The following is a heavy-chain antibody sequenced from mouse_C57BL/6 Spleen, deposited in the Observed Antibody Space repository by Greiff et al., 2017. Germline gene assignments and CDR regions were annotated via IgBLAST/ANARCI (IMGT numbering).Heavy chain of an antibody. V-gene: IGHV5-4*01. Sequence: EVKLVESGGGLVKPGGSLKLSCAASGFTFSSYAMSWVRQTPEKRLEWVATISDGGSYTYYPDNVKGRFTISRDNAKNNLYLQMSHLKSEDTAMYYCAREEDYGSSLAYWGQGTLVTVSA. CDR2: ISDGGSYT. J-gene: IGHJ3*01. CDR3: AREEDYGSSLAY. D-gene: IGHD1-1*01. CDR1: GFTFSSYA.